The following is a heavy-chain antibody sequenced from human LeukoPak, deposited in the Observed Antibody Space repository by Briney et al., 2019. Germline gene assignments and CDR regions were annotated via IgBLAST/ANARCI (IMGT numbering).Heavy chain of an antibody. CDR1: GGSISSSRYY. Sequence: SETLSLTCTVSGGSISSSRYYWGWLRQPPGRGLEWIGSIYYSGSTYYKPSLKSRVTISLDTSKNQFSLNLRSVTAADTAVYYCAGRKLQRIIPAARSWFDPWGQGTLVTVSS. CDR3: AGRKLQRIIPAARSWFDP. D-gene: IGHD2-2*01. V-gene: IGHV4-39*07. CDR2: IYYSGST. J-gene: IGHJ5*02.